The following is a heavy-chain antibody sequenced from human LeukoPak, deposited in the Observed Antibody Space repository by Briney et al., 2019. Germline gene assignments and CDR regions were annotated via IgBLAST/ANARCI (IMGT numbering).Heavy chain of an antibody. J-gene: IGHJ3*02. D-gene: IGHD3-9*01. V-gene: IGHV3-23*01. Sequence: GGSLRLSCAASGFTFSSYAMNWVRQAPGKGLEWVSDISGTGGSTYYADSVKGRFTISRDNSKNTLYLQMNSLRAEDTAVYYCAKQSYDILTGYSPLDAFDIWGQGTMVTVSS. CDR1: GFTFSSYA. CDR2: ISGTGGST. CDR3: AKQSYDILTGYSPLDAFDI.